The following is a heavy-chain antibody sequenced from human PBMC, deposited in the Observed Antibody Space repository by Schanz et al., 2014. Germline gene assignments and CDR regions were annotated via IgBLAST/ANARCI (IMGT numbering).Heavy chain of an antibody. D-gene: IGHD1-1*01. Sequence: EVQLLESGGGLVQPGGSLRLSCAASGFAFSSYGMNWLRQAPGKGLEWVSVIGVDGTTTYYADSVKGRFTISRDNSKNTLYLQMNSLRAEDTAVYYCTRDVRLDRRGNWFDPWGQGTLVTVSS. CDR2: IGVDGTTT. J-gene: IGHJ5*02. V-gene: IGHV3-23*01. CDR1: GFAFSSYG. CDR3: TRDVRLDRRGNWFDP.